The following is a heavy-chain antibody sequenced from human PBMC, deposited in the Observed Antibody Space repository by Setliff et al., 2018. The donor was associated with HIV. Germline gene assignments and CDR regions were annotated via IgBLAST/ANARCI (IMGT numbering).Heavy chain of an antibody. V-gene: IGHV1-2*06. CDR2: INPNSGGT. J-gene: IGHJ4*02. CDR3: ARGRKDLTMVRVPNFDY. D-gene: IGHD3-10*01. Sequence: ASVKVSCKASGYTFTTYFMHWVRQAPGQGLEWMGRINPNSGGTNYAQKFLGRVTLTRDTSLNTFYMELTNLRSEDTAFYYCARGRKDLTMVRVPNFDYWGQGTLVTVSS. CDR1: GYTFTTYF.